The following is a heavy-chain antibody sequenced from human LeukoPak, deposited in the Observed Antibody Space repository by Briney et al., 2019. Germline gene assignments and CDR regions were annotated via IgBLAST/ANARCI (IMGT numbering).Heavy chain of an antibody. CDR2: TSYDGSNK. CDR1: GFTFSSYA. J-gene: IGHJ4*02. V-gene: IGHV3-30-3*01. CDR3: ARDARLYDSSGYYLDY. Sequence: GGSLRLSCAASGFTFSSYAMHWVRQAPGKGLEWVAVTSYDGSNKYYADSVKGRFTISRDSSKNTLYLQMNSLRAEDTAVYYCARDARLYDSSGYYLDYWGQGTLVTVSS. D-gene: IGHD3-22*01.